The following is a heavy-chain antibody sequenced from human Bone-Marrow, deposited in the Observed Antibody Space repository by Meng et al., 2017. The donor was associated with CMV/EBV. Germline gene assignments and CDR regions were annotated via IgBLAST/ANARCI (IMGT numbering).Heavy chain of an antibody. Sequence: GGSLRLSCAASGFTFSTYWMHWVRQAPGKGLVWVSRISGNGRTTNYADSVKGRFLISRDNTKNTVYLQMNSLSAEDTALYWCARDQDFRGQGTLVTGSS. J-gene: IGHJ4*02. CDR1: GFTFSTYW. V-gene: IGHV3-74*01. CDR3: ARDQDF. CDR2: ISGNGRTT.